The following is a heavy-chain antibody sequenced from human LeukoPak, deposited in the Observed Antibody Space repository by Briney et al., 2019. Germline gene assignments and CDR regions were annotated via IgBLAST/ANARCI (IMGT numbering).Heavy chain of an antibody. D-gene: IGHD1-26*01. J-gene: IGHJ4*02. CDR1: GGSVSSGSYY. Sequence: SETLSLTCTVSGGSVSSGSYYWSWIRQPPGKGLEWIGHIYYSGSTNYNPSLKSRVTISVDTSKNQFSLKLSSVTAADTVVYYCARVTRELLNFDYWSQGTLVTVSS. CDR2: IYYSGST. V-gene: IGHV4-61*01. CDR3: ARVTRELLNFDY.